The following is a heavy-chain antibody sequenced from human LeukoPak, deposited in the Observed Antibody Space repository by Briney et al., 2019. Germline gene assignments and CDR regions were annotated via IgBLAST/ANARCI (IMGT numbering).Heavy chain of an antibody. D-gene: IGHD1-26*01. V-gene: IGHV4-59*01. J-gene: IGHJ3*02. CDR2: IYYSGST. Sequence: SETPSLTCTVYGGSISNYHWSWIRQPPGKGLEWVGYIYYSGSTNYNPSLKSRVTISVDTSKNQFSLKLSSVTAADTAVYYCARLPIVGAIGAVGAFDIWGQGTMVAVSS. CDR1: GGSISNYH. CDR3: ARLPIVGAIGAVGAFDI.